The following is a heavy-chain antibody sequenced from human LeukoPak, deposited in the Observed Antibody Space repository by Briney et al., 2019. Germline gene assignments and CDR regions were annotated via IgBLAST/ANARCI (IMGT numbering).Heavy chain of an antibody. D-gene: IGHD3-9*01. J-gene: IGHJ4*02. V-gene: IGHV5-10-1*01. Sequence: PGESLKISCKGSGYSFTSYWISWVRQMPGKGLEWMERFEPSDSYTNYSPSFQGHVTISADKSISTAYLQWSSLKASDTAMYYCASEQTYYDIFTGYYIGYWGQGTLVTVSS. CDR2: FEPSDSYT. CDR1: GYSFTSYW. CDR3: ASEQTYYDIFTGYYIGY.